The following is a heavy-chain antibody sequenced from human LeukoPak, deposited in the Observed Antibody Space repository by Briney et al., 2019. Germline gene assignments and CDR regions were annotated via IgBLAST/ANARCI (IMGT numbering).Heavy chain of an antibody. CDR3: ANSVSSSWEATDAFDI. J-gene: IGHJ3*02. Sequence: GGSLRLSCAASGFTFDDYAMHWVRQAPGKGLEWVSGISWNSGSIGHADSVKGRFTISRDNAKNSLYLQMNSLRAEDTALYYCANSVSSSWEATDAFDIWGQGTMVTVSS. D-gene: IGHD6-13*01. CDR2: ISWNSGSI. CDR1: GFTFDDYA. V-gene: IGHV3-9*01.